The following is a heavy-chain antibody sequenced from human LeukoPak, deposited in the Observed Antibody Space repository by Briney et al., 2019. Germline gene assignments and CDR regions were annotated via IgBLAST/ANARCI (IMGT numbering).Heavy chain of an antibody. CDR1: GFTFSNYW. D-gene: IGHD6-19*01. CDR3: ARRPGSGWYVLDY. CDR2: INRDGSER. J-gene: IGHJ4*02. V-gene: IGHV3-7*03. Sequence: GGSLRLSCAASGFTFSNYWMTWVRQAPGKGLEWVANINRDGSERYYVDSVKGRFTISRDDAKSSLYLQMNSLRAEDTAIYYCARRPGSGWYVLDYWGQGTLVTVSS.